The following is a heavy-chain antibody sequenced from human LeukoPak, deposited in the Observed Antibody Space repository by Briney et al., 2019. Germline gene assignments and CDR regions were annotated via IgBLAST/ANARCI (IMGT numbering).Heavy chain of an antibody. V-gene: IGHV4-59*01. CDR3: ARGEMATTDNAFDI. CDR2: IYDSGST. CDR1: GGSISSYY. Sequence: SETLSLTCTVSGGSISSYYWSWIRQPPGKGLEWIGYIYDSGSTNYNPSLKSRVTISVDTSKNQFSLKLSSVTAADTAVYYCARGEMATTDNAFDIWGQGTMVTVSS. J-gene: IGHJ3*02. D-gene: IGHD5-24*01.